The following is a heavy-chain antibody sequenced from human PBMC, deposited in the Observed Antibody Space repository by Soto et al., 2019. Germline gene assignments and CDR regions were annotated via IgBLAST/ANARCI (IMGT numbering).Heavy chain of an antibody. D-gene: IGHD2-21*01. V-gene: IGHV4-30-2*01. CDR3: AGVRGPFCGGECYPPTPNWSEP. J-gene: IGHJ5*02. CDR1: YGSISSYY. CDR2: IYHSGST. Sequence: SETLSLTCAVSYGSISSYYWSWILQPPCKFLEFIWSIYHSGSTYYNPSLKSRVTISVDRSKNQFSLNLSSVTAADSAVYYCAGVRGPFCGGECYPPTPNWSEPWGQGTLVTVSS.